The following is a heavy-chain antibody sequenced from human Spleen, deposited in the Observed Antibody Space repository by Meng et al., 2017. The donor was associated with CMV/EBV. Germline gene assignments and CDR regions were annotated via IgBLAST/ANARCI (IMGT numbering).Heavy chain of an antibody. CDR1: GFTFSSYA. J-gene: IGHJ4*02. D-gene: IGHD2-15*01. CDR2: IYTGGRT. Sequence: GGSLRLSCAASGFTFSSYAMSWVRQAPGKGLEWVSVIYTGGRTHYEESVKGRFTISRDDSKSTLYLQMNSLRAEDTAVYYCARVRWYDYWGQGTLVTVSS. V-gene: IGHV3-23*03. CDR3: ARVRWYDY.